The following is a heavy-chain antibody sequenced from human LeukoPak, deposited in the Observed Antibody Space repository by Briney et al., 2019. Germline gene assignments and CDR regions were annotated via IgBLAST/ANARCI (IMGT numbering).Heavy chain of an antibody. D-gene: IGHD3-22*01. J-gene: IGHJ4*02. Sequence: SETLSLTCTVSGGSITSNYWSWVRQPPGKGLEWIGYIYFSGRTNYNPSLKSRVTISVDTSKKEFSLKLSSVSAADTAVYYCARGFLTYYYDGSGLYFDYWGQGTLVTVSS. CDR2: IYFSGRT. V-gene: IGHV4-59*01. CDR1: GGSITSNY. CDR3: ARGFLTYYYDGSGLYFDY.